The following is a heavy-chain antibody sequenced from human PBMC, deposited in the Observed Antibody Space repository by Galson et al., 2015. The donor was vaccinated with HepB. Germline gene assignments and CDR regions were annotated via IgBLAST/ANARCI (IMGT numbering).Heavy chain of an antibody. V-gene: IGHV3-15*01. Sequence: SLRLSCAGSGFTFSNAWMSWVRQAPGKGLEWVGRIKSKTDGGTTDYAAPVKGRFTISRDDSKNTLYLQMNSLKTEDTAVYYCTTVVSEGSYGDWGQGTLVTVSS. CDR2: IKSKTDGGTT. D-gene: IGHD5-18*01. J-gene: IGHJ4*02. CDR3: TTVVSEGSYGD. CDR1: GFTFSNAW.